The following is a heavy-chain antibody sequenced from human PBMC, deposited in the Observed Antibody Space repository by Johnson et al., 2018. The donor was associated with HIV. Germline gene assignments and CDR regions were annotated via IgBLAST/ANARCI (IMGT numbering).Heavy chain of an antibody. V-gene: IGHV3-13*01. CDR3: ARDRGIGAAGDAFNI. CDR2: IGTAGDT. D-gene: IGHD6-13*01. J-gene: IGHJ3*02. Sequence: VQLVESGGGLVQRGGSLRFSCAASGFTFSSYDMHWVRQATGKGLEWVSAIGTAGDTYYPGSVKGRFTISRENAKNSLYLQMNSLKTEDTAVYYCARDRGIGAAGDAFNIWGQGTTVTVSS. CDR1: GFTFSSYD.